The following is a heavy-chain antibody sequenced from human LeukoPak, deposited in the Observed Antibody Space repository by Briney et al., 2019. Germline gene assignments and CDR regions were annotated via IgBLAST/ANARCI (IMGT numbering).Heavy chain of an antibody. V-gene: IGHV1-2*02. CDR1: GYTFTGYY. J-gene: IGHJ4*02. Sequence: ASVKVSCKASGYTFTGYYMHWVRQAPGQGLEWMGWINPNSGGTNYAQKFQGRVTMTRDTSISTAYMELSRLRSDDTAVYYCARGREVVPAAIDYWGQGTLVTVSS. CDR3: ARGREVVPAAIDY. CDR2: INPNSGGT. D-gene: IGHD2-2*01.